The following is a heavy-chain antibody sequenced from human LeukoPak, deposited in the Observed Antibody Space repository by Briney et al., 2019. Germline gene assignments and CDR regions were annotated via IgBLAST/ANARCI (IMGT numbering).Heavy chain of an antibody. CDR2: IYLDDSDI. CDR1: GYRFTTYW. V-gene: IGHV5-51*01. D-gene: IGHD3-9*01. J-gene: IGHJ5*02. CDR3: ARVSDILSYFSMFDH. Sequence: GESLKISCKGSGYRFTTYWIGWVRQTPGKGLEWMGIIYLDDSDIRYSTSFQGQVTISADRSISTAYLQWSSLRASDTAIYYCARVSDILSYFSMFDHWGQGTLVTVSS.